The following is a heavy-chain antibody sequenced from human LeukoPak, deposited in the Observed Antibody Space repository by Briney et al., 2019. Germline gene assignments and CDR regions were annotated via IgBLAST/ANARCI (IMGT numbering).Heavy chain of an antibody. CDR3: ARDVYYDSSGYLQDY. Sequence: QSGGSLRLSCAASGFTFSIYAMSWVRQAPGKGLEWLSIMSGAGGRIEYADSVKGRFTISRDNSKNTLYLQMNSLRAEDTAVYYCARDVYYDSSGYLQDYWGQGTLVTVSS. D-gene: IGHD3-22*01. CDR1: GFTFSIYA. J-gene: IGHJ4*02. V-gene: IGHV3-23*01. CDR2: MSGAGGRI.